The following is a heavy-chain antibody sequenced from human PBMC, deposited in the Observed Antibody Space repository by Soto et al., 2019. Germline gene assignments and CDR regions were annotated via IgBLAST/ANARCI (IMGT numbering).Heavy chain of an antibody. J-gene: IGHJ5*02. V-gene: IGHV4-31*03. CDR3: AGGGLLWFDG. D-gene: IGHD1-26*01. Sequence: QVQLQESGPGLVKPSQTLSLTCTVSGGSISSGSYYWSWIRQHPGEGLEWIGYIYYSGTTYYNPSLKSRITISVDTSKNQFSLKLSSVTAADTAVYYCAGGGLLWFDGWGQGTLVTVSS. CDR1: GGSISSGSYY. CDR2: IYYSGTT.